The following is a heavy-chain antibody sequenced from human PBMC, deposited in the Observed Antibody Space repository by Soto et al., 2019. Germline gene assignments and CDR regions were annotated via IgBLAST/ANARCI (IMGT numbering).Heavy chain of an antibody. J-gene: IGHJ4*02. CDR3: ARDQPGYSYGYGLGY. V-gene: IGHV3-21*01. Sequence: GGSLRLSCAASGFTFSSYAMSWVRQAPGKGLEWVSSISSSSSYIYYADSVKGRFTISRDNAKNSLYLQMNSLRAEDTAVYYCARDQPGYSYGYGLGYWGQGTLVTVSS. CDR1: GFTFSSYA. D-gene: IGHD5-18*01. CDR2: ISSSSSYI.